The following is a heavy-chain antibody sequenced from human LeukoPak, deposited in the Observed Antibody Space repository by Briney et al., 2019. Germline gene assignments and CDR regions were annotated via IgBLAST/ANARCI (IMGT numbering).Heavy chain of an antibody. D-gene: IGHD5-18*01. CDR2: ISGSSSYT. V-gene: IGHV3-11*03. J-gene: IGHJ4*02. CDR1: GFTFSDYY. CDR3: ARRRYSYGNYYSDY. Sequence: GGSLRLSCAASGFTFSDYYMGWIRQAPGKGLEWVSCISGSSSYTNYADSVKGRFTISRDNAEKSLYLQMNSLRAEDTAVYYCARRRYSYGNYYSDYWGQGTLVTVSS.